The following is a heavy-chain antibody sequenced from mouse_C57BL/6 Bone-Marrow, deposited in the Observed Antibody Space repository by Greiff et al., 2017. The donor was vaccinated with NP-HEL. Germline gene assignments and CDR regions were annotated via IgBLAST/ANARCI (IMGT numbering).Heavy chain of an antibody. J-gene: IGHJ1*03. CDR3: ASGGSSPYWYFDV. Sequence: EVHLVESGPGLAKPSQTLSLTCSVTGYSITSDYWNWIRKFPGNKLEYMGYISYSGSTYYNPSLKSRISITRDTSKNQYYLQLNSVTTEDTATYYCASGGSSPYWYFDVWGTGTTVTVSS. CDR2: ISYSGST. D-gene: IGHD1-1*01. CDR1: GYSITSDY. V-gene: IGHV3-8*01.